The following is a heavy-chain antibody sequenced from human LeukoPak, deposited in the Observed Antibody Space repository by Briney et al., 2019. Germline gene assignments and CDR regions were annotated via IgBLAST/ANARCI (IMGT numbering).Heavy chain of an antibody. CDR3: ARVGGLGKPFDY. V-gene: IGHV3-48*03. J-gene: IGHJ4*02. CDR1: GFTFSSYE. CDR2: ISSSGSTI. D-gene: IGHD7-27*01. Sequence: PGGSLRLSCAASGFTFSSYEMNWVRQAPGKGLEWVSYISSSGSTIYYADSVKGRFTISRDNAKNSLYLQMNSLRAEDTAVYYCARVGGLGKPFDYWGQGTLVTVSS.